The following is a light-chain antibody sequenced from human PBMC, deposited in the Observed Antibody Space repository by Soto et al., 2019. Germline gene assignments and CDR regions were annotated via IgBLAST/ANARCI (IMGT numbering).Light chain of an antibody. Sequence: IVMTQSPLSPPVTPGEPASISCRSSQSLLHSNGYNYLDWYLQKPGQSPQLLIYLGSNRASGVPDRFSGSGSGTDFTLKISRVEAEDVGVYYCMQAVQTPFTFGPGTKVDIK. CDR1: QSLLHSNGYNY. V-gene: IGKV2-28*01. CDR2: LGS. CDR3: MQAVQTPFT. J-gene: IGKJ3*01.